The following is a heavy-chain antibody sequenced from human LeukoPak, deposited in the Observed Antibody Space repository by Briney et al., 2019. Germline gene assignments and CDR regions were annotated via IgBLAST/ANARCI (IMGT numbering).Heavy chain of an antibody. V-gene: IGHV6-1*01. Sequence: SQTLSLTCAISGDSVSSNSAAWNWIRQSPSRGLEWLGRTYYRSKWYNDYAVSVKSRITINPDTSKNQFSLQPNSVTPEDTAVYYCARDDCGGDCYTPGYFDYWGQGTLVTVSS. J-gene: IGHJ4*02. D-gene: IGHD2-21*01. CDR3: ARDDCGGDCYTPGYFDY. CDR1: GDSVSSNSAA. CDR2: TYYRSKWYN.